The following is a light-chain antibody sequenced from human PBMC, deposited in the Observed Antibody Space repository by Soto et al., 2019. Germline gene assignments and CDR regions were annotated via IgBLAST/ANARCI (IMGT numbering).Light chain of an antibody. CDR3: QQYNNWPYT. Sequence: EIVMTQSPVTLSVSPGERATLSCRASQSVSSNLAWYQQKPGQAPRLLINDASTRATGIPARFSGSGSGTEFTLTISSLQSEDFAVYYCQQYNNWPYTFGQGTKVEIK. J-gene: IGKJ2*01. CDR1: QSVSSN. CDR2: DAS. V-gene: IGKV3-15*01.